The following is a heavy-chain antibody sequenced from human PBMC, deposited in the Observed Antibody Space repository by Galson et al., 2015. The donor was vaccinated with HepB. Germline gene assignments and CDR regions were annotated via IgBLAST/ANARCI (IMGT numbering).Heavy chain of an antibody. Sequence: TLSLTCTVSGGSISSGDYYWSWIRQPPGKGLEWIGYIYYSGSTYYNPSLKSRVTISVDTSKNQFSLKLSSVTAADTAVYYCARALAARPFDYWGQGTLVTVSS. V-gene: IGHV4-30-4*01. D-gene: IGHD6-6*01. J-gene: IGHJ4*02. CDR2: IYYSGST. CDR3: ARALAARPFDY. CDR1: GGSISSGDYY.